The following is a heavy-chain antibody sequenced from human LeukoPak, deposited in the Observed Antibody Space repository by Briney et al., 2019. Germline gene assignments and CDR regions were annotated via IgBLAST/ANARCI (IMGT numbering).Heavy chain of an antibody. CDR1: GFTFSSYA. CDR2: ISGSGGST. V-gene: IGHV3-23*01. D-gene: IGHD2-15*01. CDR3: AKDLYPYCSGGSCYSSFDY. J-gene: IGHJ4*02. Sequence: GGSLRLSCAASGFTFSSYAMSWVRQAPGKGLEWVSAISGSGGSTYYADSVKGRFTISRDNSKNTLYLQMNSLRAEDTAVYYCAKDLYPYCSGGSCYSSFDYWGQGTLVTVSS.